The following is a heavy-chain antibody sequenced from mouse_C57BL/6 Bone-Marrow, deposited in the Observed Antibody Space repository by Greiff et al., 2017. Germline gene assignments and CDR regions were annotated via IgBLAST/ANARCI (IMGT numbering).Heavy chain of an antibody. CDR3: ARRGLWLYYYAMDY. V-gene: IGHV5-6*01. CDR1: GFTFSSYG. Sequence: EVQGVESGGDLVKPGGSLKLSCAASGFTFSSYGMSWVRQTPDKRLEWVATISSGGSYTYYPDSVKGRFTISRDNAKNTLYLQMSSLKSEDTAMYYCARRGLWLYYYAMDYGGQGTSVTVSS. J-gene: IGHJ4*01. D-gene: IGHD2-2*01. CDR2: ISSGGSYT.